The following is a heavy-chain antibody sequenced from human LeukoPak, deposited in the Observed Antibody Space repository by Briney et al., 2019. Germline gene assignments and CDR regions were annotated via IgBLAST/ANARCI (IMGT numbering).Heavy chain of an antibody. J-gene: IGHJ6*03. V-gene: IGHV3-21*01. Sequence: GGSLRLSCAASGFTFSIYSMNWVRQAPGKGLEWVSSISSSSSSIYDADSVKGRFTISRDNAKNSLYLQMNSLRAEDTAVYYCAIVEMVPPLYYYYMDVWGKGTTVTVSS. CDR1: GFTFSIYS. D-gene: IGHD5-24*01. CDR3: AIVEMVPPLYYYYMDV. CDR2: ISSSSSSI.